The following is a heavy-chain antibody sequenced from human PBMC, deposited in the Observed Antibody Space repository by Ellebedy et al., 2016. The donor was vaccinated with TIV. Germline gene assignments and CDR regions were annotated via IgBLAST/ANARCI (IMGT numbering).Heavy chain of an antibody. CDR2: IYPGDSHS. J-gene: IGHJ4*02. V-gene: IGHV5-51*01. Sequence: GGSLRLSXKGSGKSFTNYWIAWVRQMPGKGLEWMGIIYPGDSHSKYTPSFQGQVTISVDKSITTAYLQWSSLKASDTAMYYCARLAEYNSLGGDYGAHLDYWGQGTLVTVSS. CDR1: GKSFTNYW. D-gene: IGHD3-16*01. CDR3: ARLAEYNSLGGDYGAHLDY.